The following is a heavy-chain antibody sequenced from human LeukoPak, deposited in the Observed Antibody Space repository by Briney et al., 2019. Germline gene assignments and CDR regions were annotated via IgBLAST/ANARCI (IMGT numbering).Heavy chain of an antibody. Sequence: SETLSLTCTASGGSISSYYWSWIRQPPGKGLEWIGCIYYSGYTNYKSSLKSRVTISVDTSKNQFSLKLSSVTAADTAVYYCARDANVPAATNNWFDPWGQGTLATVSS. CDR3: ARDANVPAATNNWFDP. D-gene: IGHD2-2*01. CDR1: GGSISSYY. CDR2: IYYSGYT. J-gene: IGHJ5*02. V-gene: IGHV4-59*12.